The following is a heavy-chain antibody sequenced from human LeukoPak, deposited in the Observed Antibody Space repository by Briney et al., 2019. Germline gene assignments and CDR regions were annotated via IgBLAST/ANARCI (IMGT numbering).Heavy chain of an antibody. D-gene: IGHD3-16*02. CDR3: ASGKPYVWGSYRYNRLDY. CDR1: GYTFTGYY. V-gene: IGHV1-2*06. CDR2: INPTSGGT. Sequence: ASVKVSCKASGYTFTGYYMHWVRQAPGHGLEWMGRINPTSGGTNYAQKFQGRVTMTRNTSISTAYMELSRLRSDDTAVYYCASGKPYVWGSYRYNRLDYWGQGTLVTVSS. J-gene: IGHJ4*02.